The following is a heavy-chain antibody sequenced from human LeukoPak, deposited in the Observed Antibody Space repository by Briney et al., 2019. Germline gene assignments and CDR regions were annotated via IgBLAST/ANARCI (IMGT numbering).Heavy chain of an antibody. CDR2: IRYDGSNK. Sequence: GGSLRLSCAASGFTFSSYGMHWVRQAPGKGLEWVAFIRYDGSNKYYADSVKGRFTISRDNSKNTLYVQMNSLRAEDTAVYYCAKGSASSRPYYFDYWGQGALVTVSS. CDR3: AKGSASSRPYYFDY. V-gene: IGHV3-30*02. D-gene: IGHD2-15*01. CDR1: GFTFSSYG. J-gene: IGHJ4*02.